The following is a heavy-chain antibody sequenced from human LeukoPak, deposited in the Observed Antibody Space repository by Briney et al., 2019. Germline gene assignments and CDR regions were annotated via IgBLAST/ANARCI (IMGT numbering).Heavy chain of an antibody. CDR2: IKGDGSDK. Sequence: GGSLRLSCAASGFTFSGFWMNWVRQAPGKGLEWVANIKGDGSDKFYVDSVRGRFTISRDNAKNSLHLQMNSLKVEDTAMYYCVRGHYYDYGRGQGTLVTVSS. CDR3: VRGHYYDYG. D-gene: IGHD3-22*01. V-gene: IGHV3-7*01. CDR1: GFTFSGFW. J-gene: IGHJ4*02.